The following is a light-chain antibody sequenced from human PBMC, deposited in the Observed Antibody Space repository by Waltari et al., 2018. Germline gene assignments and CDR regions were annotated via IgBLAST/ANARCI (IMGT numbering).Light chain of an antibody. Sequence: QSVLTQPPSVSAAPGQRVTIACSGGSPNTWKNYVSWYRKFPGTAPKLRIYENTERPSGIPGRFSGSKSGTSATLDITGLQAGDEADYYCGTWDSSLSGAVFGGGTHLTVL. CDR1: SPNTWKNY. J-gene: IGLJ7*01. CDR3: GTWDSSLSGAV. CDR2: ENT. V-gene: IGLV1-51*02.